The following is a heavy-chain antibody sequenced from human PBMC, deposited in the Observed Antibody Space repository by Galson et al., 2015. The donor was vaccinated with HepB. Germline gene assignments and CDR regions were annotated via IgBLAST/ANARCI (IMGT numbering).Heavy chain of an antibody. V-gene: IGHV3-30*04. CDR1: GFTFSSYA. D-gene: IGHD3-10*01. CDR2: ISYDGSNK. J-gene: IGHJ4*02. CDR3: TTDMNVLLWFGELLWAG. Sequence: SLRLSCAASGFTFSSYAMHWVRQAPGKGLEWVAVISYDGSNKYYADSVKGRFTISRDNSKNTLYLQMNSLRAEDTAVYYCTTDMNVLLWFGELLWAGWGQGTLVTVSS.